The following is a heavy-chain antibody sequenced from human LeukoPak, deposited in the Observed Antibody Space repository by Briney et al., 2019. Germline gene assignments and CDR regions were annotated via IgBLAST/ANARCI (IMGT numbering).Heavy chain of an antibody. CDR1: VYTFTGYY. D-gene: IGHD6-13*01. Sequence: GASVKVSCKASVYTFTGYYMHWVRQAPGQGLEWMGWINPNSGGTNYAQKSQGRVTMTRDTSISTAYMELSRLRSDDTAVYYCARSLGVVGIAAAGTFDPWGQGTLATVSS. CDR2: INPNSGGT. CDR3: ARSLGVVGIAAAGTFDP. J-gene: IGHJ5*02. V-gene: IGHV1-2*02.